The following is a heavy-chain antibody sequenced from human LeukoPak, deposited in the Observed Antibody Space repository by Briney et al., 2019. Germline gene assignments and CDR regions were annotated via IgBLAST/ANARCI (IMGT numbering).Heavy chain of an antibody. J-gene: IGHJ6*02. Sequence: GSLRLSCAASGFTFSSYAMSWLRQPPGKGLEWIGEINHSGSTNYNPSLKSRVTISVDTSKNQFSLKLSSVTAADTAVYYCARGNRDYDILTGYLAYGMDVWGQGTTVTVSS. CDR1: GFTFSSYA. CDR2: INHSGST. V-gene: IGHV4-34*01. CDR3: ARGNRDYDILTGYLAYGMDV. D-gene: IGHD3-9*01.